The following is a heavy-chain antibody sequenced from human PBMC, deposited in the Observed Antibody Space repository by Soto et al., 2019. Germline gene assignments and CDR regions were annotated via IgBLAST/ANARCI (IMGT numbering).Heavy chain of an antibody. J-gene: IGHJ6*02. Sequence: GGSLRLSCAASGFTFSTYDMHWVRQATGKGLEWVSAIGPAGDTYYPGSVKGRFTVSRENAKNSMYLQMDSLRAEDTAVYYCARGNYGMDGWGQGTTVTVSS. CDR3: ARGNYGMDG. V-gene: IGHV3-13*01. CDR1: GFTFSTYD. CDR2: IGPAGDT.